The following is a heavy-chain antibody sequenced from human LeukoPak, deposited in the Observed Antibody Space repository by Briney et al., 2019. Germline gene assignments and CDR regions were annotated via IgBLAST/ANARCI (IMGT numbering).Heavy chain of an antibody. CDR3: ARGKYCSSTSCIGDYFDP. V-gene: IGHV3-33*01. J-gene: IGHJ5*02. CDR2: IWDDGSNK. Sequence: GGSLRLSCAASGFTFSRYGMHWVRQAPGKGLEWVALIWDDGSNKYSTDSVRGRFTISRDNSKNTLYLQMNSLRAEDTAVYYCARGKYCSSTSCIGDYFDPWGQGTLVTVSS. CDR1: GFTFSRYG. D-gene: IGHD2-2*01.